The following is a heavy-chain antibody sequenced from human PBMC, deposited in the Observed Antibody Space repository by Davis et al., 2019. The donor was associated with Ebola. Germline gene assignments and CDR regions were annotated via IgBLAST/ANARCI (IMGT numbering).Heavy chain of an antibody. D-gene: IGHD3-3*01. V-gene: IGHV3-48*02. CDR2: ISSGSFTI. CDR3: ARWSILGQ. Sequence: PGGSLRLSCAASGFTFSRYTMNWVRQAPGKGLEWVAFISSGSFTIHYADSVKGRFTISRDNAKNSLFLQMNSLRDEDTAVYYCARWSILGQWGQGTLVTVSS. J-gene: IGHJ4*02. CDR1: GFTFSRYT.